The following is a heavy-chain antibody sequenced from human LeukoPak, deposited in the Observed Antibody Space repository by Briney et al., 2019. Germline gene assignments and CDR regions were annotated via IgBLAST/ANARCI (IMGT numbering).Heavy chain of an antibody. CDR2: ISHDGSNK. D-gene: IGHD2-21*02. CDR3: AQAPIVVVTANLQSHFDY. Sequence: GGSLRLSCAASGFTFSSYGMHWVRQAPGEGLEWVAVISHDGSNKFYVDSVKGRFTISRDNSKDTLYLQMNSLRAEDTAVYYCAQAPIVVVTANLQSHFDYWGQGTLVTVSS. V-gene: IGHV3-30*03. CDR1: GFTFSSYG. J-gene: IGHJ4*02.